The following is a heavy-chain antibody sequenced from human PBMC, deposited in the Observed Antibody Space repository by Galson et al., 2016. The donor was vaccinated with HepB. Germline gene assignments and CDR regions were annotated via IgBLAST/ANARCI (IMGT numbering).Heavy chain of an antibody. D-gene: IGHD3-16*02. CDR3: ARWDNSLYAFDI. CDR2: NHYSGGT. V-gene: IGHV4-59*11. CDR1: GGSISSHY. Sequence: SETLSLTCSVSGGSISSHYWNWIRQPPGKGLEWIGYNHYSGGTKYNPSLKSRITTSIDTSKNQFSLQLSSLTAADTAVYYCARWDNSLYAFDIWGQGTLVTVSS. J-gene: IGHJ4*02.